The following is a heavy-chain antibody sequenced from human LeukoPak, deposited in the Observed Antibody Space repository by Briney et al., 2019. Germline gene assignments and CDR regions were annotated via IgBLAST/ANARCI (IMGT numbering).Heavy chain of an antibody. CDR2: ISGSSGYT. CDR3: ARVVVPAASIVATIDDLRADYYYGMDV. V-gene: IGHV3-11*06. Sequence: GGSLRLSCAASGFTFSDYYMSWIRQAPGKGLEWVSYISGSSGYTNYADSVTGRFTISRDNAKNSLYLQMNSLRAEDTAVYYCARVVVPAASIVATIDDLRADYYYGMDVWGKGTTVTVSS. D-gene: IGHD2-2*01. CDR1: GFTFSDYY. J-gene: IGHJ6*04.